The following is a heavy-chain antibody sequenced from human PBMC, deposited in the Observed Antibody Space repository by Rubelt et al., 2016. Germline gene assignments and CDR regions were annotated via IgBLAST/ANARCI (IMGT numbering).Heavy chain of an antibody. CDR1: GYTFTTYG. Sequence: QVHLVQSAIEVKKPGASVKISCKTSGYTFTTYGIIWVRRAPGQGLEWMGWINTYNDKTNYPQKFQGRVYMTTDSSTNTAYMELRSLRSDDTAVYYCARGYFDSTGDFDYWGQGTLVTVPS. J-gene: IGHJ4*02. D-gene: IGHD3-22*01. CDR3: ARGYFDSTGDFDY. CDR2: INTYNDKT. V-gene: IGHV1-18*01.